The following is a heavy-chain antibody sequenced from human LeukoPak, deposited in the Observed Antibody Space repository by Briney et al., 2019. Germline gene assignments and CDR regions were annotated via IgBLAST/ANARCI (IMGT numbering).Heavy chain of an antibody. CDR2: VHHGGAS. V-gene: IGHV4-4*02. D-gene: IGHD6-19*01. CDR1: GDSITSHSW. J-gene: IGHJ4*02. CDR3: ASHVTVLGTRGFDF. Sequence: SETLSLTCAVSGDSITSHSWWSWVRQPPGKGLEWIGGVHHGGASNYDPSLESRVTISVDKSKNRFSLNLRSVTAADTATYYCASHVTVLGTRGFDFWGRGTLVTVS.